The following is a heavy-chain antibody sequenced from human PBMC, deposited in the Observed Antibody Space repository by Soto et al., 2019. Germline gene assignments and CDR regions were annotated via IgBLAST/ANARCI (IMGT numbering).Heavy chain of an antibody. Sequence: PSETLSLTCAVSGYSISIGYYCGCIRQPPGKGLEWIGSIYHSGSTYYNPSLKSRVTISVDTSKNQFSLKLSSVTAADTAVYYCARERARYSTLYYYYGMDVWGQGTTVTVSS. CDR1: GYSISIGYY. J-gene: IGHJ6*02. CDR3: ARERARYSTLYYYYGMDV. V-gene: IGHV4-38-2*02. D-gene: IGHD4-4*01. CDR2: IYHSGST.